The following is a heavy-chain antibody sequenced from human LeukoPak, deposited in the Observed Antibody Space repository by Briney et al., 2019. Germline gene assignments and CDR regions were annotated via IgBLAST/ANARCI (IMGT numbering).Heavy chain of an antibody. D-gene: IGHD3-9*01. Sequence: GGSLRLSCAASGFTFNTYWMAWIRQVPGKGLEWVANIKQDGSEKYYVDSVKGRFTISRDNAKNSLYLQMNSLRAEDTAVYYCAREPTSYTIFFNFDYWGQGTLVTVSS. CDR2: IKQDGSEK. CDR3: AREPTSYTIFFNFDY. CDR1: GFTFNTYW. J-gene: IGHJ4*02. V-gene: IGHV3-7*01.